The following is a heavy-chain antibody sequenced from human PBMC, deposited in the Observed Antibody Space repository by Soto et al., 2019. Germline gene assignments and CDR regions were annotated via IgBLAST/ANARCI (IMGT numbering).Heavy chain of an antibody. Sequence: GASGKVSCKASGYTFTVYYMHWVRQAPGQGLGWMGWINPKSGGTRYPQKFQGRVTMTWDTSISTAYMALTRLRSDDTAVYYCARDLAKGGGSAGFDYWGQGTLVTVSS. CDR2: INPKSGGT. J-gene: IGHJ4*02. CDR3: ARDLAKGGGSAGFDY. D-gene: IGHD1-26*01. CDR1: GYTFTVYY. V-gene: IGHV1-2*02.